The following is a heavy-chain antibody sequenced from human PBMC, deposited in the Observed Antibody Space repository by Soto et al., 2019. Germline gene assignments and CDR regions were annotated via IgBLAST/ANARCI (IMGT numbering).Heavy chain of an antibody. Sequence: SETLSLTCAVSGASIRSYQWSWIRQPAGKGLEWIGRMQHTGNTNYNPSLKSRVTMSVDTSKNQISLKMTSVTAADTAVYFCAKDVSSRRWFDPWGPGIMGTVSP. J-gene: IGHJ5*02. CDR2: MQHTGNT. V-gene: IGHV4-4*07. D-gene: IGHD3-16*01. CDR1: GASIRSYQ. CDR3: AKDVSSRRWFDP.